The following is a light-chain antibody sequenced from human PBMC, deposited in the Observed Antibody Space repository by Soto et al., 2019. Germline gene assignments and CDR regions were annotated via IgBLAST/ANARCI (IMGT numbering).Light chain of an antibody. V-gene: IGKV3-20*01. CDR2: DAS. CDR3: QQYAVSPLT. CDR1: QSVGSYY. J-gene: IGKJ4*01. Sequence: EIVLTQAPATLSLSQGDSSTLSCRASQSVGSYYLAWFQPKPDQAPRLLIHDASNRATGVPDRFSGSGSGTDFTLSVTRLEPEDFAVYYCQQYAVSPLTFGGGTTVEIK.